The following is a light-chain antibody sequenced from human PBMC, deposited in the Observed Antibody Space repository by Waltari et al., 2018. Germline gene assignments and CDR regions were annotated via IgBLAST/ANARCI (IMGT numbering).Light chain of an antibody. Sequence: EIVLTQSPGTLSLSPGERATLSCRASQSVGRSLAWYQQKPGQAPRLLIYDPSKRATGIPERVSGSGSGTDFSLTISRLEPEDFAVYYCQMYVRLPVTFGQGTKVEIK. CDR2: DPS. CDR1: QSVGRS. J-gene: IGKJ1*01. V-gene: IGKV3-20*01. CDR3: QMYVRLPVT.